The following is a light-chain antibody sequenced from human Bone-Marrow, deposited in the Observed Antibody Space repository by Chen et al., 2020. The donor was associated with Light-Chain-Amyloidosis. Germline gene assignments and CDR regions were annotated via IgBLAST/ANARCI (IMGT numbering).Light chain of an antibody. CDR2: GAS. CDR1: QSVRGSH. J-gene: IGKJ1*01. CDR3: QQYASSPSWT. V-gene: IGKV3-20*01. Sequence: EIVLTQSPRTLSLSPGERATLSCRASQSVRGSHLARFQQRPGQAPRLLIYGASRRATGIPDRFSGSGSGIDFTLTITRLEPEDFAVYYCQQYASSPSWTFGQGTKVEIK.